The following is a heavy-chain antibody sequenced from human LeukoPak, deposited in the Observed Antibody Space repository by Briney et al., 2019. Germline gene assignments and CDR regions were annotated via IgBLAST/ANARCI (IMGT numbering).Heavy chain of an antibody. CDR3: ARDSGYDFDY. J-gene: IGHJ4*02. D-gene: IGHD5-12*01. CDR1: GDSINDYY. V-gene: IGHV4-59*12. Sequence: SETLSLTCTVSGDSINDYYWGWIRQPPGKGLEWIGYIYFSGTTKYNPSLESRVTISVDTSKNQFSLKLSSVTAADTAVYYCARDSGYDFDYWGQGTLVTVSS. CDR2: IYFSGTT.